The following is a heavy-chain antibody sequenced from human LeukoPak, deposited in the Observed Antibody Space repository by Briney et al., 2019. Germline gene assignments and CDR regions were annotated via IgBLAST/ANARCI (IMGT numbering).Heavy chain of an antibody. Sequence: SGTLSLTCAVSGGSISSSNWWSWVRQPPGKGLEWIGEIYHSGSTNYNPSLKSRITISVDTSKNQFSLKLSSVTAADTAVYYCARHSRSGYSDYESAFDIWGQGTMVIVSS. D-gene: IGHD5-12*01. CDR3: ARHSRSGYSDYESAFDI. CDR1: GGSISSSNW. CDR2: IYHSGST. V-gene: IGHV4-4*02. J-gene: IGHJ3*02.